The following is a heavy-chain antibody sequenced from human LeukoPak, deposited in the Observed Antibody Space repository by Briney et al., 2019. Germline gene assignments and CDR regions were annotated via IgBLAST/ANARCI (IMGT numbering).Heavy chain of an antibody. Sequence: ASVKVSCKASGYTFTSYGISWVRQAPGQGLEWMGGIIPIFGTANYAQKFQGRVTITADKSTSTAYMELSSLRSEDTAVYYCARDRRGYSYGPLDYWGQGTLVTVSS. CDR1: GYTFTSYG. CDR3: ARDRRGYSYGPLDY. J-gene: IGHJ4*02. CDR2: IIPIFGTA. D-gene: IGHD5-18*01. V-gene: IGHV1-69*06.